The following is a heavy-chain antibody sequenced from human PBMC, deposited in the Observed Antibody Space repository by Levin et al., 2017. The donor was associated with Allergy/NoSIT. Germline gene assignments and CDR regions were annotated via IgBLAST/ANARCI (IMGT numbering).Heavy chain of an antibody. J-gene: IGHJ3*02. CDR3: AVIGVGGDAFGDPFDI. CDR1: GFSFSTYW. V-gene: IGHV3-7*02. CDR2: IKQDGSQK. Sequence: GESLKISCAASGFSFSTYWVTWVRQAPGKGLEWVANIKQDGSQKHYVDSVKGRFTISRDNAKNSVYLQVYSLRAEDTAVYYCAVIGVGGDAFGDPFDIWGHGTMVTVSS. D-gene: IGHD2-21*01.